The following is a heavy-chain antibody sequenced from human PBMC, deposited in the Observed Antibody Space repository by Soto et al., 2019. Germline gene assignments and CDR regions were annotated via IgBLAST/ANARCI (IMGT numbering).Heavy chain of an antibody. CDR2: IYYSGST. CDR1: GGSISSYY. J-gene: IGHJ3*02. D-gene: IGHD3-22*01. Sequence: KPSETLSLTCTVSGGSISSYYWSWIRQPPGKGLEWIGYIYYSGSTNYNPSLKSRVTISVDTSKNQFSLKLSSVTAADTAVYYCARDDYDSSGPNSFDIWGQGTVVT. V-gene: IGHV4-59*01. CDR3: ARDDYDSSGPNSFDI.